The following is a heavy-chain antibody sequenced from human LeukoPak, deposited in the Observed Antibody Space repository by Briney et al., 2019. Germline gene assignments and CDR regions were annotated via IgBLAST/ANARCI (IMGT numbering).Heavy chain of an antibody. CDR3: VRGAVTPDY. J-gene: IGHJ4*02. CDR1: GYTLTNYV. CDR2: INANNGNT. Sequence: ASVKVSCKASGYTLTNYVISWVRQAPGQGLEWMGWINANNGNTKYTQKFQGRVTMTTNTSMSTAYMELRSLISDDTAIYYCVRGAVTPDYWGQGTLVTVSS. D-gene: IGHD4-17*01. V-gene: IGHV1-18*01.